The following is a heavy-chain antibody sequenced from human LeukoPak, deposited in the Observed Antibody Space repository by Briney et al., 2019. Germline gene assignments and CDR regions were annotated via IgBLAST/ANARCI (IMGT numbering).Heavy chain of an antibody. J-gene: IGHJ5*02. CDR1: GFTFSFYT. Sequence: TPGGSLRLSCAVSGFTFSFYTINWVRQTPGKGLEWVSPISSDYIYYAESVRGRFTVSRDNAKNSLYLQMNSLSAEDTAIYYCARAPGGPRPGNWFDPWGQGTLVTVSS. CDR2: ISSDYI. D-gene: IGHD2-15*01. CDR3: ARAPGGPRPGNWFDP. V-gene: IGHV3-21*01.